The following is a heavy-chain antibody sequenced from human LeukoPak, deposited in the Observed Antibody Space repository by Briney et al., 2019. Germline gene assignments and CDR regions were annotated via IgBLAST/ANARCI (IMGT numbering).Heavy chain of an antibody. CDR1: GGSFSGYY. Sequence: SETLSLTCAVYGGSFSGYYWSWTRQPPGKGLEWIGEINHSGSTNYNPSLKSRVTISVDTSKNQFSLKLSSVTAADTAVYYCARDNWDSGPRRGFDYWGQGTLVTVPS. D-gene: IGHD5-12*01. J-gene: IGHJ4*02. CDR3: ARDNWDSGPRRGFDY. CDR2: INHSGST. V-gene: IGHV4-34*01.